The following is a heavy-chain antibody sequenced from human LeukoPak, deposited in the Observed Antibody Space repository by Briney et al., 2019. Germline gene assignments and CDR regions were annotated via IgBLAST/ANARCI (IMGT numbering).Heavy chain of an antibody. Sequence: SETLSLTCTVSGGSISSYYWSWIRQPPGKGLEWIGYIYSSGSTYYNPSLKSRVTISVDTSKNQFSLKLSSVPAADTAVYYCARAVAVAGFDYWGQGTLVTVSS. CDR1: GGSISSYY. J-gene: IGHJ4*02. D-gene: IGHD6-19*01. CDR2: IYSSGST. V-gene: IGHV4-59*08. CDR3: ARAVAVAGFDY.